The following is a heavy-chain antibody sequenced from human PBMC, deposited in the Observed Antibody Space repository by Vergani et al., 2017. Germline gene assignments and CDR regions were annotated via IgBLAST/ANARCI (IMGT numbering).Heavy chain of an antibody. J-gene: IGHJ5*02. Sequence: QVQLQQSGPPLVKPSETLSLTCTVSGGSITNYYWTWIRQPPGKGLEWIGYIYYTGSTNYNPSLKSRVTISVDTSKNQFSLKLSSVTAADTAIYYCAGDTHRWQRADRWGQGRLVSVSS. V-gene: IGHV4-59*01. CDR2: IYYTGST. CDR1: GGSITNYY. D-gene: IGHD6-13*01. CDR3: AGDTHRWQRADR.